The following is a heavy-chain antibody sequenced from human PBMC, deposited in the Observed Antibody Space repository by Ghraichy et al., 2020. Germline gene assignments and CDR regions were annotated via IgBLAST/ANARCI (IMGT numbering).Heavy chain of an antibody. CDR1: GLTVSSNY. CDR3: ARGPGGYYDF. J-gene: IGHJ4*02. CDR2: IYRGGEI. V-gene: IGHV3-53*01. Sequence: GGSLRLSCAASGLTVSSNYMSWVRQSPGKGLEWVSVIYRGGEIFYADSVKGRFTISRDNPKNTVYLQMNSLRVDDTAVYYCARGPGGYYDFWGQGILVTVSS. D-gene: IGHD3-22*01.